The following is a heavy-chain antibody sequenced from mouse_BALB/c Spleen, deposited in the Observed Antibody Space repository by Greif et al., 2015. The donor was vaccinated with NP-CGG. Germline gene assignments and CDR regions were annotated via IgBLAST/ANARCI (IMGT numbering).Heavy chain of an antibody. CDR1: GFTFSSYA. CDR3: ARDLLRLRSFFDY. Sequence: EVKVEESGGGLVKPGGSLKLSCAASGFTFSSYAMSWVRQTPEKRLEWVASISSGGSTYYPDSVKGRFTISRDNARNILYLQMSSLRSEDTAMYYCARDLLRLRSFFDYWGQGTTLTVSS. J-gene: IGHJ2*01. V-gene: IGHV5-6-5*01. CDR2: ISSGGST. D-gene: IGHD1-2*01.